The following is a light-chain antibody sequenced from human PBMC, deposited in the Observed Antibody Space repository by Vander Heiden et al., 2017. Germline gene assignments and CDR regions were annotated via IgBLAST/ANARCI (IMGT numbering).Light chain of an antibody. CDR2: AAS. Sequence: IQMTQSPSSLSASVGDRVTITCRASQSISSYLNWYQQKPGKAPKLLIYAASSLQSEVPSRFSGSGSGTDFTLTISSLQPEDFATYYCQQSYSTPPITFGQGTRLEIK. J-gene: IGKJ5*01. CDR3: QQSYSTPPIT. V-gene: IGKV1-39*01. CDR1: QSISSY.